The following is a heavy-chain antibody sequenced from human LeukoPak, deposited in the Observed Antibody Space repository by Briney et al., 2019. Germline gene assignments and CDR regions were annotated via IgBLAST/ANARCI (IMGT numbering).Heavy chain of an antibody. CDR1: GFTFSSYG. V-gene: IGHV3-30*18. D-gene: IGHD3-10*01. J-gene: IGHJ5*02. CDR3: AKDYFGSGATPEA. CDR2: ISYDGSNK. Sequence: GGSLRLSCAASGFTFSSYGMHWVRQAPGKGLEWVAVISYDGSNKYYADSVKGRFTISRGNSKNTVYLQMNSLRPDDTAVYYCAKDYFGSGATPEAWGQGTLVTVSS.